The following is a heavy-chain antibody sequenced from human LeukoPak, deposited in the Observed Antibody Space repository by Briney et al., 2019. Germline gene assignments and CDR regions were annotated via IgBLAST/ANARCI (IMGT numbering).Heavy chain of an antibody. CDR2: IYPGDSDT. CDR3: ARSLGYCSSTSCYNNWFDP. CDR1: GYSFTSYW. V-gene: IGHV5-51*01. D-gene: IGHD2-2*01. Sequence: GESLKISCKGSGYSFTSYWIGWVRQMPGKGLEWMGIIYPGDSDTRYSPSFQGQVTISADKSISTAYLQWSSLKASDTAMYDCARSLGYCSSTSCYNNWFDPWGQGPLVTVSS. J-gene: IGHJ5*02.